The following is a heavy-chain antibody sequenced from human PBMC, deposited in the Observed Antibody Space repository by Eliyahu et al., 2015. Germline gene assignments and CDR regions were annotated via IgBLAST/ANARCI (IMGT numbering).Heavy chain of an antibody. Sequence: EVQLVESGGGLVQPGGSLRLSCAASEFSFSFSXYWMHWVXXAPGEGLVWVSRINGDGSDRIYADSVKGRFTVSRDNAKNTVSLQMSTLRAEDTAVYYCARGGYNHGFDIWGQGTMVTVSS. J-gene: IGHJ3*02. V-gene: IGHV3-74*01. CDR2: INGDGSDR. CDR3: ARGGYNHGFDI. CDR1: EFSFSFSXYW. D-gene: IGHD5-18*01.